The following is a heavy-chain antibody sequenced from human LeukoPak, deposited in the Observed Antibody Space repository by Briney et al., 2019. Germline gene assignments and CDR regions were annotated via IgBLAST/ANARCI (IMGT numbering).Heavy chain of an antibody. CDR3: ARGGTMATRHFDY. J-gene: IGHJ4*02. CDR1: GFTFSGYA. D-gene: IGHD5-24*01. V-gene: IGHV3-23*01. CDR2: FGSDGATT. Sequence: GGPLRLSCAASGFTFSGYAMSWVRQAPGKGLEWVSIFGSDGATTFYTDSVKGRFTISRDNSKNTLYLQMNSLRADDTAMYYCARGGTMATRHFDYWGQGALVTVSS.